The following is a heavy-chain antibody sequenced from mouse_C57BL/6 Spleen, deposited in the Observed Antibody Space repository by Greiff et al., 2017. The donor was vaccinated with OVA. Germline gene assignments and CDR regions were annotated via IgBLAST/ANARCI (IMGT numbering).Heavy chain of an antibody. Sequence: EVQLQQSGPVLVKPGASVKMSCKASGYTFTDYYMNWVKQSHGKSLEWIGVINPYNGGTSYNQKFKGKATLTVDKSSSTAYMELNSLTSEDSAVYYCARAFYYGSREEAMDYWGQGTSVTVSS. D-gene: IGHD1-1*01. CDR2: INPYNGGT. J-gene: IGHJ4*01. CDR1: GYTFTDYY. V-gene: IGHV1-19*01. CDR3: ARAFYYGSREEAMDY.